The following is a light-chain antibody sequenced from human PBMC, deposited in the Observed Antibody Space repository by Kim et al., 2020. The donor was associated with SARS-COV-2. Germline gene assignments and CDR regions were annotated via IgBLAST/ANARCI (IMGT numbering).Light chain of an antibody. V-gene: IGKV3-20*01. CDR2: DAS. CDR1: QSVSSTY. Sequence: VLTQSPGTLSLSPGERATLSCRASQSVSSTYLAWYQQKPGQAPRLLMSDASTRATGIPDRFSGSGSETDFTLTISRLEPEDFAVYYCQQYDTSSTVGQGTKVDIK. J-gene: IGKJ1*01. CDR3: QQYDTSST.